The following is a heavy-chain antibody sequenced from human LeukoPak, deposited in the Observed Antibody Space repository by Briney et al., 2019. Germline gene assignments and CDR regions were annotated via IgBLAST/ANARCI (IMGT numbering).Heavy chain of an antibody. CDR2: IKQNGSEK. J-gene: IGHJ4*02. V-gene: IGHV3-7*01. Sequence: GSLELSFSASGFPFSSYWVSLVRPAPGKGLGGVANIKQNGSEKYYVDSVKGRFTISRDNAKNSLYLQMNSLRAEDTAVYYCARVGYSSGWYKYWGQGTLVTVSS. CDR3: ARVGYSSGWYKY. D-gene: IGHD6-19*01. CDR1: GFPFSSYW.